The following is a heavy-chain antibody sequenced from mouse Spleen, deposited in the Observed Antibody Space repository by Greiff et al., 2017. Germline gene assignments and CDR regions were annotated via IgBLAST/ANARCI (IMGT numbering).Heavy chain of an antibody. V-gene: IGHV2-2*01. J-gene: IGHJ3*01. Sequence: VQLQQSGPGLVQPSQSLSITCTASGFSLTSYGVHWVRQSPGKGLEWLGVIWSGGSTDYNAAFISRLSISKDNTKSQVFFKMNSLQADDTAIYYCARYYYGRSWGFAYWGQGTLVTVSA. D-gene: IGHD1-1*01. CDR1: GFSLTSYG. CDR3: ARYYYGRSWGFAY. CDR2: IWSGGST.